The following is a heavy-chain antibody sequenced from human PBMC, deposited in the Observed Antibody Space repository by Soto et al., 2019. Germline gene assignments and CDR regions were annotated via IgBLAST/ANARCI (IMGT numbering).Heavy chain of an antibody. CDR2: INAGNGNT. J-gene: IGHJ6*02. CDR1: GYTFTSYA. CDR3: AREPEIKDLQYYGMDV. D-gene: IGHD2-15*01. Sequence: QVQLVQSGAEVKKPGASVKVSCKASGYTFTSYAMHWVRQAPGQRLEWMGWINAGNGNTKYSHKFQGRFTITRDTSASPAYRELSSLRSEDTAVYYCAREPEIKDLQYYGMDVWGQGTTVTVSS. V-gene: IGHV1-3*01.